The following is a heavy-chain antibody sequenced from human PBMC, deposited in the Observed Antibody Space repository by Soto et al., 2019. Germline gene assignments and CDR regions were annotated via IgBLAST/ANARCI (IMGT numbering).Heavy chain of an antibody. CDR3: ARGFYDSSGYSSPFDS. D-gene: IGHD3-22*01. CDR2: IYYSGNT. Sequence: QVQLQESGPGLVKPSETLSLTCTVSGGSISHHYWSWIRQPPGKRLEWIGYIYYSGNTKYNPSLASRVTISVATSKNQFSLKLSSVTAADTALYYCARGFYDSSGYSSPFDSWGQGTQVTVSS. J-gene: IGHJ5*01. V-gene: IGHV4-59*11. CDR1: GGSISHHY.